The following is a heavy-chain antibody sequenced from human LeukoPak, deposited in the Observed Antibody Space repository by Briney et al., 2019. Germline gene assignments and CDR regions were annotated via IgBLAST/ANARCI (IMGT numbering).Heavy chain of an antibody. D-gene: IGHD6-19*01. J-gene: IGHJ4*02. CDR1: GYTFTGYF. Sequence: ASVKVSCKASGYTFTGYFIHWVRQAPGQGLEWMGWINPNSGGTNYAQKFQGRVTMTRDTSISTAYMELSRLRSDDTAVYYCARGSVAVAGGVGGYWGQGTLVTVSS. CDR2: INPNSGGT. V-gene: IGHV1-2*02. CDR3: ARGSVAVAGGVGGY.